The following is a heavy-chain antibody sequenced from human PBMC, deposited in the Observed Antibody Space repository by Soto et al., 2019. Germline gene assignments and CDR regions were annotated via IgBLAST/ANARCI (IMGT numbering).Heavy chain of an antibody. CDR1: GFIFSSYA. D-gene: IGHD3-10*01. Sequence: EVPLLESGGGLVQPGGSLRLSCAASGFIFSSYAMNWVRQAPGKGLEWVSVSNTGSSGSAHYADSVRGRFAISRDNSRTPLNLQINNLEAEDPPIYYCARDSAGWSGNSLTYLDPWGQGTLVTAS. CDR2: NTGSSGSA. CDR3: ARDSAGWSGNSLTYLDP. J-gene: IGHJ5*02. V-gene: IGHV3-23*01.